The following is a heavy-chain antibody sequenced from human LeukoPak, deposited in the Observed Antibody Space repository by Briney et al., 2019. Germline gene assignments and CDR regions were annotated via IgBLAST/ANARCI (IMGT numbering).Heavy chain of an antibody. V-gene: IGHV3-15*01. J-gene: IGHJ4*02. CDR2: IRSETDGGTT. CDR3: AHRDTAMVRVDY. CDR1: GFTFRDAG. Sequence: GGSLRLSCAASGFTFRDAGMSWVRQAPGKGLEWVGRIRSETDGGTTDYAAPVKGRFTISRDDSKSTVYLQMSSLKTEDTAVYFCAHRDTAMVRVDYWGQGTLVTVSS. D-gene: IGHD5-18*01.